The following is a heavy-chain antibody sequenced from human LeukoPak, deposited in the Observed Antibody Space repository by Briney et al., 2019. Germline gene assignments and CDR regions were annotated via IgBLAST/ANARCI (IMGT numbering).Heavy chain of an antibody. CDR1: GFPFSSYW. Sequence: GGSLRLSCVASGFPFSSYWMTWVRQAPGKGLEWVAVISYDGSNKCYADSVKGRFTISRDNSKNTLYLQMNSLRAEDTAVYYCARGGTGYSSGWYYFDYWGQGTLVTVSS. CDR2: ISYDGSNK. V-gene: IGHV3-30-3*01. D-gene: IGHD6-19*01. J-gene: IGHJ4*02. CDR3: ARGGTGYSSGWYYFDY.